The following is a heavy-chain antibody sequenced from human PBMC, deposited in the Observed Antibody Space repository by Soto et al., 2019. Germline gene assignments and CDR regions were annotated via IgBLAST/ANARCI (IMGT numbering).Heavy chain of an antibody. CDR2: IYWDDDK. J-gene: IGHJ5*02. Sequence: PTLLNPTQTLTLTCTFSGFSLITSGVGVGWILQPPGKALEWLALIYWDDDKRYSPSLKSSLTITKDTSKNKVVFTTTNMDPVDTATYYCARYVVVVAATLNWFDPWGQGTLVTVSS. D-gene: IGHD2-15*01. CDR1: GFSLITSGVG. V-gene: IGHV2-5*02. CDR3: ARYVVVVAATLNWFDP.